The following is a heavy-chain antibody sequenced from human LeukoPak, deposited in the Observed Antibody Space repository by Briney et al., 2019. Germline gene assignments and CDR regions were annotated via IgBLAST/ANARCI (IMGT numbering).Heavy chain of an antibody. V-gene: IGHV3-23*01. CDR2: INFRGGTT. CDR1: GFTFSNYA. CDR3: AKGEQGVDY. Sequence: GGSLRLSCAASGFTFSNYAMSWVRQAPGKGLEWVSSINFRGGTTYYADSVKGRFTISRDNSKNTLYLQMNSLRAEDAAVYYCAKGEQGVDYWGQGTLVTVS. J-gene: IGHJ4*02. D-gene: IGHD1/OR15-1a*01.